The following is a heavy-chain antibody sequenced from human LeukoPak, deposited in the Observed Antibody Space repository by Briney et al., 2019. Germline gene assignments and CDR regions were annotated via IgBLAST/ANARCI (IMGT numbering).Heavy chain of an antibody. Sequence: GGSLRLSCAASGFTFSNFAMMWVRQAPGRGRQWVSTITVYGATFYADSVRGRFTIFRDTSMNTLFLQMNSLGAEDTAVYYCAKGAAAGKGDWFDPWGQGTLVTVSS. CDR3: AKGAAAGKGDWFDP. D-gene: IGHD6-13*01. CDR1: GFTFSNFA. J-gene: IGHJ5*02. CDR2: ITVYGAT. V-gene: IGHV3-23*01.